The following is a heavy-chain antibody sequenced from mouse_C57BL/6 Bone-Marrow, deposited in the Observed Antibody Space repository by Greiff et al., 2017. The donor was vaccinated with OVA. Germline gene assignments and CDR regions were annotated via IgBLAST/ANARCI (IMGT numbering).Heavy chain of an antibody. V-gene: IGHV7-3*01. CDR3: ARCGGYADYYAMDY. CDR2: IRNKANGYTT. D-gene: IGHD2-2*01. CDR1: GFTFTDYY. J-gene: IGHJ4*01. Sequence: EVKVVESGGGLVQPGGSLSLSCAASGFTFTDYYMSWVRQPPGKALEWLGFIRNKANGYTTEYSASVKGRFTISRDNSQSILYLQMNALRAEDSATYYCARCGGYADYYAMDYWGQGTSVTVSS.